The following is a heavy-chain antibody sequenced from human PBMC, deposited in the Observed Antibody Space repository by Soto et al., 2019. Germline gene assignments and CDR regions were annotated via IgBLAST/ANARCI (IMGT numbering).Heavy chain of an antibody. CDR1: GYTFTSYG. J-gene: IGHJ5*02. CDR2: ISAYNGNT. Sequence: ASVKVSFKASGYTFTSYGISWVRQAPGQGLEWMGWISAYNGNTNYAQKLQGRVTMTTDTSTSTAYMELRSLRSDDTAVYYCARDGLASGYYYGGWFDPWGQGTLVTVSS. V-gene: IGHV1-18*01. CDR3: ARDGLASGYYYGGWFDP. D-gene: IGHD3-22*01.